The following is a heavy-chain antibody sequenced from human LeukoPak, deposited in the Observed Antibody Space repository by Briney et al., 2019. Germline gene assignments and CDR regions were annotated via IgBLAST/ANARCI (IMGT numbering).Heavy chain of an antibody. V-gene: IGHV3-30-3*01. J-gene: IGHJ5*02. CDR2: ISYDGSNK. CDR3: ARDRCSSSWCHNWFDP. CDR1: GFTFSSYA. D-gene: IGHD6-13*01. Sequence: PGGSLRLSCAASGFTFSSYAMHWVRQAPGKGLEWAAVISYDGSNKYYADSVKGRFTISRDNSKNTLYLQMNSLRAEDTAVYYCARDRCSSSWCHNWFDPWGQGTLVTVSS.